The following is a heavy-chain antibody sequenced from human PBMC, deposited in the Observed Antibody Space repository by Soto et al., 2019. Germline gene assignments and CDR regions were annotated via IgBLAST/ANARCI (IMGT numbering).Heavy chain of an antibody. D-gene: IGHD3-10*01. J-gene: IGHJ3*02. CDR3: ARDSGDLEIFFAFDI. V-gene: IGHV3-33*01. Sequence: QVQLVESGGGVVQPGRSLRLSCAASGFTFRNYAMHWVRQAPGKGLEWVAVIWSDGSNVYYTDSVKGRFTISRDNSMNTLILQMNSLRAEDTAVYYCARDSGDLEIFFAFDIWGQGTMVTVSS. CDR1: GFTFRNYA. CDR2: IWSDGSNV.